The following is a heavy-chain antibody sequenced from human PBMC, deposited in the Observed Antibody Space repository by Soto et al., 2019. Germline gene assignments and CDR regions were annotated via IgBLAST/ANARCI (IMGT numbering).Heavy chain of an antibody. CDR2: IYYSGST. CDR3: AGAWFGEVSY. CDR1: GGSISSGGYY. D-gene: IGHD3-10*01. Sequence: SETLSLTCTVSGGSISSGGYYWSWIRQHPGKGLEWIGYIYYSGSTYYNPSLKSRVTISVDTSKNQFSLKLSSVTAADTGVYFCAGAWFGEVSYWGQGTLVTVSS. V-gene: IGHV4-31*03. J-gene: IGHJ4*02.